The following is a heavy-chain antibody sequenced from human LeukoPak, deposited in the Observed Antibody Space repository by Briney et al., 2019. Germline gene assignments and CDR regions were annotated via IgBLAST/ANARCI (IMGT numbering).Heavy chain of an antibody. CDR3: ARVRVSVTTPYFDN. D-gene: IGHD4-17*01. CDR2: INSNGGST. CDR1: GFTFSSYA. J-gene: IGHJ4*02. V-gene: IGHV3-64*01. Sequence: GSLRLSCAASGFTFSSYAIHWVRQAPGKGLEYVSAINSNGGSTYYANSVKGRFTISRDNSKNTVYLQMGSLRVEDMAVYFCARVRVSVTTPYFDNWGQGTLVTVSS.